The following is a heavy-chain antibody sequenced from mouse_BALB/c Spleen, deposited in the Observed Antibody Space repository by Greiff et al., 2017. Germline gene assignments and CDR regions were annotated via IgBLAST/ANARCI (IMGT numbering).Heavy chain of an antibody. J-gene: IGHJ4*01. Sequence: QVQLQQSGPQLVRPGASVKISCKASGYSFTSYWMHWVKQRPGQGLEWIGMIDPSDSETRLNQKFKDKATLTVDKSSSTAYMQLSSPTSEDSAVYYCASNYGNYVRAMDYWGQGTSVTVSS. CDR2: IDPSDSET. CDR3: ASNYGNYVRAMDY. V-gene: IGHV1S126*01. CDR1: GYSFTSYW. D-gene: IGHD2-1*01.